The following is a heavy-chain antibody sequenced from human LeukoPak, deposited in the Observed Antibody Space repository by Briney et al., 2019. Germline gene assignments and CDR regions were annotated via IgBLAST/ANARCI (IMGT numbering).Heavy chain of an antibody. Sequence: ASVKVSCKASGYTFTAYYMHWVRQAPGQGLEWMGWINPNSGGTNYAQKFQGRVTMTRDTSISTAYMELSRLRSDDTSVYYCARDYYDSSGFGAFDIWGQGTMVTVSS. CDR2: INPNSGGT. J-gene: IGHJ3*02. V-gene: IGHV1-2*02. CDR1: GYTFTAYY. D-gene: IGHD3-22*01. CDR3: ARDYYDSSGFGAFDI.